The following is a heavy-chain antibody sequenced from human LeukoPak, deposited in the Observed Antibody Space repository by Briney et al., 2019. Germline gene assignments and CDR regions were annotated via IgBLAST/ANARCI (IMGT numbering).Heavy chain of an antibody. CDR2: ISAYNGNT. CDR3: ARVKDYYDSSGYFRYFDY. CDR1: GYTFTSYG. Sequence: ASVKVSCKASGYTFTSYGISWVRQAPGQGLEWMGWISAYNGNTNYAQKLQGRVTMTTDTSTSTAYMELSSLRSEDTAVYYCARVKDYYDSSGYFRYFDYWGQGTLVTVSS. V-gene: IGHV1-18*01. J-gene: IGHJ4*02. D-gene: IGHD3-22*01.